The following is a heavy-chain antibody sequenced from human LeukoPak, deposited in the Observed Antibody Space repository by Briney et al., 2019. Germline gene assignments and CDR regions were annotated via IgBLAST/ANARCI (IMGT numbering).Heavy chain of an antibody. CDR1: GFTFSTYV. CDR3: AKGSGASRPYYLDY. J-gene: IGHJ4*02. D-gene: IGHD3-10*01. V-gene: IGHV3-23*01. CDR2: ISGSGDST. Sequence: GGSLRLSCAASGFTFSTYVMTWVRQAPGKGLDWFSAISGSGDSTYYADSVKGRFTISRDSSKSTLYLQMTSLTAEDTAVYYCAKGSGASRPYYLDYWGRGTLVTVSS.